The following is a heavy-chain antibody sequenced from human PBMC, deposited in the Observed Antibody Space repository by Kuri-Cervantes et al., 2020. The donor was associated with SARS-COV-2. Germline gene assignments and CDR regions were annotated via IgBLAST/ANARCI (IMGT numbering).Heavy chain of an antibody. CDR1: GYDFSYRF. Sequence: SVKVSCKASGYDFSYRFLHWVRQAPGQALEWMGWITPFNGNTNYAQKFQGRVTITRDRSVNTAYMELSGLRSEDTAMYYCARSGPGAISREDDAFDIWGQGTMVTVSS. J-gene: IGHJ3*02. CDR3: ARSGPGAISREDDAFDI. D-gene: IGHD2-21*01. CDR2: ITPFNGNT. V-gene: IGHV1-45*02.